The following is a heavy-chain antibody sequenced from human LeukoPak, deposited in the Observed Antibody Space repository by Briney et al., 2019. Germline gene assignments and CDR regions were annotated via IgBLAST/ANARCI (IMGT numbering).Heavy chain of an antibody. CDR3: ARDLGYYDILTGYYHSNWFDP. J-gene: IGHJ5*02. V-gene: IGHV4-4*07. D-gene: IGHD3-9*01. Sequence: PSETLSLTCTVSGDSISSYYWSWIRQPPGKGLEWIGRIYTSGSTNYNPSLKSRVTMSVDTSKNQFSLKLSSVTAADTAVYYCARDLGYYDILTGYYHSNWFDPWGQGTLVTVSS. CDR2: IYTSGST. CDR1: GDSISSYY.